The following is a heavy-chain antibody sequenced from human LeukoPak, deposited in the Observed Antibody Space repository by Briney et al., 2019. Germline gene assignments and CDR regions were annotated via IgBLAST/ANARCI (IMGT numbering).Heavy chain of an antibody. Sequence: ASVKVSCKASGYTFTSYGISWVRQAPGQGLEWMGWISAYNGNTNYAQKLQGRVTMTTDTSTSTAYMELRSLRSDDTAVYYCARVSIAVARDYYYYYMDVWGKGTTVTVSS. V-gene: IGHV1-18*01. CDR1: GYTFTSYG. CDR2: ISAYNGNT. D-gene: IGHD6-19*01. CDR3: ARVSIAVARDYYYYYMDV. J-gene: IGHJ6*03.